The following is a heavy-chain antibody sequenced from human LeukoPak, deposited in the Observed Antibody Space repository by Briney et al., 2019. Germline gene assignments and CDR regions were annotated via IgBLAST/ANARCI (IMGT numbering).Heavy chain of an antibody. CDR1: GYTFTSYY. J-gene: IGHJ4*02. Sequence: GASVKVSCKASGYTFTSYYMHWVRQAPGQGLEWMGIINPSGGSTSYAQKFQGRVTMTRDTSTSTVYMELSSLRSEDTAVYYCARADRPMVRGVRFVASDYWGQGTLVTVSS. D-gene: IGHD3-10*01. V-gene: IGHV1-46*01. CDR3: ARADRPMVRGVRFVASDY. CDR2: INPSGGST.